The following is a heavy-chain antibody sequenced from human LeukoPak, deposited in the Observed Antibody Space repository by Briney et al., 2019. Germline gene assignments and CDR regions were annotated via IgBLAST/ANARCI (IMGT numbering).Heavy chain of an antibody. D-gene: IGHD3-22*01. J-gene: IGHJ4*02. Sequence: SETLSLTCSVSGGSISRGSYHWAWIRQPPGKGLEWIGNIYYSGGTYYNPSLKSRVTISIDTSKNQFSLKLRSVTAADTAVYYCARRDNSGLDFWGQGTLVTVSS. CDR2: IYYSGGT. CDR1: GGSISRGSYH. V-gene: IGHV4-39*01. CDR3: ARRDNSGLDF.